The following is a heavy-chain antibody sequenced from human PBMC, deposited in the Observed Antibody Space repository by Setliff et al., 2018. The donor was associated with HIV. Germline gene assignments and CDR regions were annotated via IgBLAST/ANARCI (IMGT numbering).Heavy chain of an antibody. V-gene: IGHV4-39*01. CDR2: IFHTGSA. Sequence: SETLSLTCTVSGGSISNGIYYWVWIRQPPGKGLEWIGGIFHTGSAHHNPSLRSRVTISVDTSKNQFSMKLHSVTAADTTVYYCARWITTPTKGVFDIWGQGTVVTVS. CDR3: ARWITTPTKGVFDI. D-gene: IGHD3-22*01. J-gene: IGHJ3*02. CDR1: GGSISNGIYY.